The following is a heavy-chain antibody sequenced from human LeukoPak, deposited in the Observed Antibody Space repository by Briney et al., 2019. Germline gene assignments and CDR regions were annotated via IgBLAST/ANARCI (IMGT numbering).Heavy chain of an antibody. CDR1: GFTFRTYA. J-gene: IGHJ4*02. V-gene: IGHV3-48*02. Sequence: GGSLRLSCAASGFTFRTYAMNWVRQAPGKGLEWISYISVGSSTIYYADSVKGRFTISRDDARNSLYLQMNSLRDEDTAVYYCAGTNGWGQGTLVTVSS. CDR3: AGTNG. CDR2: ISVGSSTI. D-gene: IGHD2-8*01.